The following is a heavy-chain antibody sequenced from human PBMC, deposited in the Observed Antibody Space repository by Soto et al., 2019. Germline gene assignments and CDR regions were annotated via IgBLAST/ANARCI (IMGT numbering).Heavy chain of an antibody. CDR3: ARLGEHDY. Sequence: ETLTLSCAVSSASISSRSYYWGWIRQPPGKGLEWIGSIYYSGSTYYNPSLKSRVTISVDTSKNQFSLKLSSVTAADTAVYYCARLGEHDYWGQGTLVTVSS. CDR2: IYYSGST. J-gene: IGHJ4*02. V-gene: IGHV4-39*01. CDR1: SASISSRSYY. D-gene: IGHD3-10*01.